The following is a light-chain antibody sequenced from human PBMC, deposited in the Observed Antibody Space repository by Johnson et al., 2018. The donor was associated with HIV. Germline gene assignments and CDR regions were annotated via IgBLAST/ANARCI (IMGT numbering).Light chain of an antibody. V-gene: IGLV1-51*02. Sequence: QSVLTQPPSVSAAPGQKVTISCSGSSSNIGNNYVSWFQQLPGTAPKLLICENDKRPSGIPDRFSGSKSGTSATLGITGLQTGDEADYYCGTWDNSLRAHYVFGTGTKVTVL. CDR1: SSNIGNNY. CDR3: GTWDNSLRAHYV. CDR2: END. J-gene: IGLJ1*01.